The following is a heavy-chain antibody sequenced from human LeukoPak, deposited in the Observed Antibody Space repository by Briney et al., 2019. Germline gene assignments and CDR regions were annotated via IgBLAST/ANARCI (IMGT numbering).Heavy chain of an antibody. CDR3: ASLYGSGSLMGY. CDR1: GGSISSGSYY. CDR2: IYTSGST. V-gene: IGHV4-61*02. J-gene: IGHJ4*02. Sequence: SETLSLTCTVSGGSISSGSYYWSWIRQPAGKGLEWIGRIYTSGSTNYNPSLKSRVTISVDTSKNQFSLKLSSVTAADTAVYYCASLYGSGSLMGYWGQGTLVTVSS. D-gene: IGHD3-10*01.